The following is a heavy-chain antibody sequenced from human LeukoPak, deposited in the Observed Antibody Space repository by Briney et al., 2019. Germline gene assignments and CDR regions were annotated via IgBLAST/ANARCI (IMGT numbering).Heavy chain of an antibody. V-gene: IGHV1-69*13. J-gene: IGHJ4*02. D-gene: IGHD5-18*01. CDR1: GGTFSSYA. Sequence: SVKVSCKASGGTFSSYAISWVRQAPGQGLEWMGGIIPISGTANYAQKFQGRVTITADESTSTAYMELSSLRSEDTAVYYCAIKGSRYGFDYWGQGTLVTVSS. CDR2: IIPISGTA. CDR3: AIKGSRYGFDY.